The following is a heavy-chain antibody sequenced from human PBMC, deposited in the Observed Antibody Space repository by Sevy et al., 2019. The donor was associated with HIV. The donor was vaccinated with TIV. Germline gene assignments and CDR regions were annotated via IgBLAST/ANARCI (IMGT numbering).Heavy chain of an antibody. V-gene: IGHV3-33*08. D-gene: IGHD2-21*02. CDR2: IWYDETIK. J-gene: IGHJ4*02. Sequence: GGSLRLSCAASGFTFSSYVMHWVRQAPGKGLEWVALIWYDETIKYYADSVKGPFTISRDNSKDTLFLQMNSLTPEDTAVYYCARGGGYCGGDCYAIDYWCQGALVTVSS. CDR1: GFTFSSYV. CDR3: ARGGGYCGGDCYAIDY.